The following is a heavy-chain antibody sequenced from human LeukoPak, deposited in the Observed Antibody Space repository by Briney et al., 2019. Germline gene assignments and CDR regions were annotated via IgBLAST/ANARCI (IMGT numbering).Heavy chain of an antibody. CDR1: GYTFTSYA. J-gene: IGHJ4*02. V-gene: IGHV1-3*01. Sequence: ASVKVSCKASGYTFTSYAMHWVRQAPGQRLEWMGWINAGNGNTKYSQKFQGWVTMTRDTSISTAYMELSRLRSDDTAVYYCARDQLRYFDWYQFDYWGQGTLVTVSS. D-gene: IGHD3-9*01. CDR3: ARDQLRYFDWYQFDY. CDR2: INAGNGNT.